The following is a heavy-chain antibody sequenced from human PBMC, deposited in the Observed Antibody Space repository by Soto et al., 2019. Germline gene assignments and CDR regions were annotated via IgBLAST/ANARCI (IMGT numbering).Heavy chain of an antibody. D-gene: IGHD5-12*01. Sequence: PGGSLRLSCAASGFTFSSYEMNWVRQAPGKGLEWVSYISSSGSTIYYADSVKGRFTISRDNAKNSPYLQMNSLRAEDTAVYYCARDPTFSSGTPGSFDYWGQGTLVTVSS. CDR1: GFTFSSYE. V-gene: IGHV3-48*03. J-gene: IGHJ4*02. CDR2: ISSSGSTI. CDR3: ARDPTFSSGTPGSFDY.